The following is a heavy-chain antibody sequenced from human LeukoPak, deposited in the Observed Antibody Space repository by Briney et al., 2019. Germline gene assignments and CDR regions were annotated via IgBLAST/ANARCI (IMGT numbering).Heavy chain of an antibody. V-gene: IGHV3-23*03. Sequence: PGGSLRLGCAASGFTFRNFAMSWVRQAPGKGLEWLSSIGTAGTYYADSVKGRFTISRDDSKNTLYLQLNILRVDDTALYYCAKNWGPLHMGGQETMVTVSS. D-gene: IGHD3-16*01. CDR1: GFTFRNFA. CDR2: IGTAGT. CDR3: AKNWGPLHM. J-gene: IGHJ3*01.